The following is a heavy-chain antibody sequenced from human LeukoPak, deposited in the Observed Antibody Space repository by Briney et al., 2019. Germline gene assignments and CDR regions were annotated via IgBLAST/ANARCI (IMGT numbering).Heavy chain of an antibody. J-gene: IGHJ4*02. CDR1: GGTFSSYA. Sequence: SVKVSCKASGGTFSSYAISWVRQAPGQGLEWMGGIIPIFGTANYAQKFQGRVTITADKSTSTAYMELSSLRSEDTAVYYCARVDTAMGTNIDYWGQGTLVTVSS. CDR3: ARVDTAMGTNIDY. D-gene: IGHD5-18*01. CDR2: IIPIFGTA. V-gene: IGHV1-69*06.